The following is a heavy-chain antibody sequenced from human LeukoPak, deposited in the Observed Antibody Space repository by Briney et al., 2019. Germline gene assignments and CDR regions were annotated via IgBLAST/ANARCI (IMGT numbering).Heavy chain of an antibody. V-gene: IGHV3-48*02. D-gene: IGHD5-24*01. Sequence: PRGSLRLSCAASGFIFSDYGMNWVRQAPGKGLEWVSYISGSRRTRYDADSVKGRFTISRDNAKNSLYLQMNSLRDEDTAVYYCARDPLRWLQNNYYYYYMDVWGKGTTVTVSS. CDR3: ARDPLRWLQNNYYYYYMDV. CDR1: GFIFSDYG. CDR2: ISGSRRTR. J-gene: IGHJ6*03.